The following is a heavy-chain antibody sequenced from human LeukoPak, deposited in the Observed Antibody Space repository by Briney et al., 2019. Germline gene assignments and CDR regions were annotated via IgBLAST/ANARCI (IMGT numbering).Heavy chain of an antibody. V-gene: IGHV4-39*01. CDR2: INYSGST. Sequence: SETLCLTCSVSGGSISGSHYYWGWVRQPPGKGPEWIGSINYSGSTYYNPSLESRVTISVDTSKNQFSLNLNSVTAADTAVYYCTRLSDYWGQGTQVTVSS. CDR3: TRLSDY. J-gene: IGHJ4*02. CDR1: GGSISGSHYY.